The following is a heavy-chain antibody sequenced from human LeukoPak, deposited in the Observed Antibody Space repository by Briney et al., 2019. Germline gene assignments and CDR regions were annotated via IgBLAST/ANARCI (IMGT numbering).Heavy chain of an antibody. J-gene: IGHJ4*02. CDR2: INHSGST. Sequence: SETLSLTCVVYGGSFSGYKWSWIRQPPGKGLEWIGEINHSGSTNYNPSLKSRVTISVDTSKNQFSLKLSSVTAADTAVYYCARGTGVDYWGQGTLVTVSS. CDR3: ARGTGVDY. V-gene: IGHV4-34*01. CDR1: GGSFSGYK. D-gene: IGHD7-27*01.